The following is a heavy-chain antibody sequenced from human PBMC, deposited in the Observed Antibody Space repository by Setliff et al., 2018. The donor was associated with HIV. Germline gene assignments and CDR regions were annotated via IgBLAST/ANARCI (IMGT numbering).Heavy chain of an antibody. Sequence: PGGSLRLSCAVSGFNFEDYGMSWVRQAPGKGLEWVSGINWNGGSTDFVESVKGRFTISRDNAKNSLYMEMKSLRAEDTAVYWCVRGIPYHYDTSGYRRYFDYWGQGTLVTVSS. CDR2: INWNGGST. J-gene: IGHJ4*02. V-gene: IGHV3-20*04. D-gene: IGHD3-22*01. CDR1: GFNFEDYG. CDR3: VRGIPYHYDTSGYRRYFDY.